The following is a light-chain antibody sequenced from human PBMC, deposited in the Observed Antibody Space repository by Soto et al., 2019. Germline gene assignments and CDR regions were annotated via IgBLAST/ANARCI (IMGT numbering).Light chain of an antibody. Sequence: DIVMTQSPDSLAVSLGERATINCKSSQSVLYSSNNKNYLAWYQQKPGQPPKLLIYWASTRASGVPDRFSGSGSGPDFALTISSLQAEDVAVYYCQQYYSTPPTFGQGTKLEIK. J-gene: IGKJ2*01. CDR2: WAS. CDR3: QQYYSTPPT. V-gene: IGKV4-1*01. CDR1: QSVLYSSNNKNY.